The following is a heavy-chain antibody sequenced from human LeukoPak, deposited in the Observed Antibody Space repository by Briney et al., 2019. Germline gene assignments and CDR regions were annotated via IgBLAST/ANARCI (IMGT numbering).Heavy chain of an antibody. J-gene: IGHJ6*02. Sequence: ASVKVSCKASGYTFTGYYMHWVRQAPGQGLEWMGRINPNSGGTNYAQKFQGWVTMTRDTSISTAYMELSRLRSDDTAVYYCARDRYRYCSGGSCYDDYYYYGMDVWGQGTTVTVSS. V-gene: IGHV1-2*04. CDR2: INPNSGGT. CDR3: ARDRYRYCSGGSCYDDYYYYGMDV. CDR1: GYTFTGYY. D-gene: IGHD2-15*01.